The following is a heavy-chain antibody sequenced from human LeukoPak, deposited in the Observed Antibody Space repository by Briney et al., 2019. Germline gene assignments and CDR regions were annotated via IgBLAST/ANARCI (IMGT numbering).Heavy chain of an antibody. J-gene: IGHJ4*02. CDR3: AVNVDTAMVEIDY. D-gene: IGHD5-18*01. CDR1: GYTFTSYG. Sequence: ASVKVSCKASGYTFTSYGISWVRQAPGQGLEWMGWISAYNGNTNYAQKLQGRVTMTTDTSTSTAYMELSSLRSEDTAVYYCAVNVDTAMVEIDYWGQGTLVTVSS. CDR2: ISAYNGNT. V-gene: IGHV1-18*01.